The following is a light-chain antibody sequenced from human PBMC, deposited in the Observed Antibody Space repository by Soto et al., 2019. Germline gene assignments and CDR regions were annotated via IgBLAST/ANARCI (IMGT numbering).Light chain of an antibody. CDR2: EDT. J-gene: IGLJ1*01. CDR1: SSEIESYNL. V-gene: IGLV2-23*01. Sequence: QSALTQPASVSGSPGQSITISCTGSSSEIESYNLVSWYQQHPGQAPKLIIYEDTKRPSGVSNRFSGSTSDNTPSLTISGLQAEDEADYYCCSYAGHSTYVFAGGTKVTVL. CDR3: CSYAGHSTYV.